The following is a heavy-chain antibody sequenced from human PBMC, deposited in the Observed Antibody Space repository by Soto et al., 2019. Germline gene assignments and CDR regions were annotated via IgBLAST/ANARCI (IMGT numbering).Heavy chain of an antibody. D-gene: IGHD1-7*01. Sequence: GASVKVSCKASGGTFSSYAISWVRQAPGQGLEWMGGIIPIFGTANYAQKFQGRVTITADESTSTAYMELSSLRSEDTAVYYCARDITGTTRSWFDPWGQGTLVTVSS. CDR2: IIPIFGTA. CDR3: ARDITGTTRSWFDP. CDR1: GGTFSSYA. V-gene: IGHV1-69*13. J-gene: IGHJ5*02.